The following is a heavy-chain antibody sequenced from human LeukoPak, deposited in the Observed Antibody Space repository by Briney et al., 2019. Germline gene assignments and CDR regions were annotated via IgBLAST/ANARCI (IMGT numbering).Heavy chain of an antibody. D-gene: IGHD4-17*01. J-gene: IGHJ4*02. CDR3: AVGAFDY. CDR1: GYSFSNHT. V-gene: IGHV1-3*01. CDR2: INAADGNT. Sequence: ASVTVSCTASGYSFSNHTMHWVRQAPGQRLEWMGWINAADGNTKYSQNFQGRVTISRDSSASTAYMELTSLTSEDTAVYYCAVGAFDYWGQGTLVPVSS.